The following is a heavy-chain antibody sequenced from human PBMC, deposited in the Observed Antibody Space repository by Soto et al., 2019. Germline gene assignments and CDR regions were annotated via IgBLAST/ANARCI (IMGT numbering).Heavy chain of an antibody. J-gene: IGHJ4*02. CDR2: IYYSGST. D-gene: IGHD3-9*01. CDR3: AAHYDILTGYYKIDY. Sequence: SETLSLTCTVPGGSISSAGYYWSWIRQHPGKGLEWIGYIYYSGSTYYNPSLKSRVTISVDTSKNQFSLKLSSVTAADTAVYYCAAHYDILTGYYKIDYWGQGTLVTVSS. V-gene: IGHV4-31*03. CDR1: GGSISSAGYY.